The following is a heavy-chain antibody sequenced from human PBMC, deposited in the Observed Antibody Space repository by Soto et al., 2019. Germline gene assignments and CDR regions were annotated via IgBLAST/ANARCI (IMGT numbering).Heavy chain of an antibody. CDR2: MSYAGTYK. Sequence: PRGSLRVSCAFSVFTFSDYGMHWVRQAPGKGLEWVAVMSYAGTYKYYADSVKGRFTISRDLSGNTLFLQMNSLRLEDTAVYFCAKEMYPRTVLDSSSPWGDYWGQGTLVTVSS. D-gene: IGHD6-6*01. J-gene: IGHJ4*02. CDR1: VFTFSDYG. CDR3: AKEMYPRTVLDSSSPWGDY. V-gene: IGHV3-30*18.